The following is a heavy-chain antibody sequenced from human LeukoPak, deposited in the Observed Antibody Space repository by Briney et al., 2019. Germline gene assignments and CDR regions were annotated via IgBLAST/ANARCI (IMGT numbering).Heavy chain of an antibody. Sequence: GGSLRLSCAASGFTFSTYAMNWVRQAPGKGLEWVSSITVGSSSYIYYADSVKGRFTISRDNARNSLYLQMNSLRAEDTAVYYCARGKYDFDYWAREPWSPSPQ. V-gene: IGHV3-21*01. CDR2: ITVGSSSYI. CDR1: GFTFSTYA. CDR3: ARGKYDFDY. D-gene: IGHD2/OR15-2a*01. J-gene: IGHJ4*02.